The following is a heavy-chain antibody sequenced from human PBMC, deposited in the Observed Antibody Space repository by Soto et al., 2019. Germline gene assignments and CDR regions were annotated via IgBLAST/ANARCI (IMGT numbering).Heavy chain of an antibody. Sequence: PSETLSLTCTVSGGSISSGGYYWSWIRQHPGKGLEWIGYIYYSGSTYYNPSLKSRVTISVDTSKNQFSLKLSSVTAADTAVYYCAREAGARWLQLPYFDYWGQGTVVTVSS. D-gene: IGHD5-12*01. CDR1: GGSISSGGYY. J-gene: IGHJ4*02. CDR3: AREAGARWLQLPYFDY. CDR2: IYYSGST. V-gene: IGHV4-31*03.